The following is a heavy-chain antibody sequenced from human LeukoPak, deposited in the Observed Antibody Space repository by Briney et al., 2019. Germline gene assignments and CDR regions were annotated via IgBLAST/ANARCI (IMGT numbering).Heavy chain of an antibody. Sequence: GGSLRLSCAASGFTVSSNYMSWVRQAPGKGLEWVSVIYSGGSTYYEDSVKGRFTISRDTSKNTLYLQMNSLRAEDTAVYYCARDRVGSGWFDYWGQGTLVTVSS. J-gene: IGHJ4*02. V-gene: IGHV3-66*01. CDR1: GFTVSSNY. CDR2: IYSGGST. CDR3: ARDRVGSGWFDY. D-gene: IGHD6-19*01.